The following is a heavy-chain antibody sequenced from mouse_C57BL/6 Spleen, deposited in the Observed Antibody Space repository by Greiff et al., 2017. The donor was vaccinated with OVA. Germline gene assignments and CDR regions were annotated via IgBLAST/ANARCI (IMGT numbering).Heavy chain of an antibody. CDR1: GFTFSDYG. J-gene: IGHJ4*01. CDR3: ARPFITTVVDYYAMDY. Sequence: EVQRVESGGGLVKPGGSLKLSCAASGFTFSDYGMHWVRQAPEKGLEWVAYISSGSSTIYYADTVKGRFTISRDNAKNTLFLQMTSLRSEDTAMYYCARPFITTVVDYYAMDYWGQGTSVTVSS. CDR2: ISSGSSTI. D-gene: IGHD1-1*01. V-gene: IGHV5-17*01.